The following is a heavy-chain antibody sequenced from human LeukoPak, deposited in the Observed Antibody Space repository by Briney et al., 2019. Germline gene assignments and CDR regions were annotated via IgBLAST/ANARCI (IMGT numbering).Heavy chain of an antibody. CDR1: GGSISSSSYY. J-gene: IGHJ4*02. V-gene: IGHV4-39*07. Sequence: SETLSLTCTVSGGSISSSSYYWGWIRQPPGKGLEWIGSIYYSGSTYYNPSLKSRVTISVGTSKNQFSLKLSSVTAADTAVYYCARSEPYYYGSGSYSLDYWGQGTLVTVSS. D-gene: IGHD3-10*01. CDR3: ARSEPYYYGSGSYSLDY. CDR2: IYYSGST.